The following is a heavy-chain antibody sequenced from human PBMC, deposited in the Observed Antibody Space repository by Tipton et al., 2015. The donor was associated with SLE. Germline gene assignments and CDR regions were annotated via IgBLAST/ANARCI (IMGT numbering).Heavy chain of an antibody. Sequence: TLSLTCVVSGGSISSGGYSWSWIRQTPGKGLEWIGYIYQSGSTYYNPSLKSRVSISVDRSRNQFSLKLSSVTPADTAVYYCWGYYNYGINVWGLGTTVTASS. D-gene: IGHD7-27*01. V-gene: IGHV4-30-2*01. CDR3: WGYYNYGINV. CDR1: GGSISSGGYS. CDR2: IYQSGST. J-gene: IGHJ6*02.